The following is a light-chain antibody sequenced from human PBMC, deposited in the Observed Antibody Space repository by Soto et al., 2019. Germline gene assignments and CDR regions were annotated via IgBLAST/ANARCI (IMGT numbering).Light chain of an antibody. Sequence: QTVVTQEPSFSVSPGGTVTLTCGLSSGSVSTSYYASWYQQTPGQAPRTLIYSTNTRSSGVPDRFSGSILGNKAALTITGAEADDESDYYCVLYMGSGISVFGGGPKLTVL. CDR1: SGSVSTSYY. J-gene: IGLJ3*02. V-gene: IGLV8-61*01. CDR2: STN. CDR3: VLYMGSGISV.